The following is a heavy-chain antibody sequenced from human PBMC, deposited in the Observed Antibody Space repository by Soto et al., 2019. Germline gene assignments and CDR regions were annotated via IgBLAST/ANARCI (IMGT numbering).Heavy chain of an antibody. V-gene: IGHV1-69*06. CDR1: GGSFREYA. CDR3: PRDSIAMITTSVDD. D-gene: IGHD3-16*01. Sequence: QVQLVQSGAEVKKPGSSVKVSCKVSGGSFREYAISWVRQAPGQGLGWMGGIIPMFGTPNYAQKFQGRVTMIADKGTSTDYMELSSLRSDVTAVCYCPRDSIAMITTSVDDRGQ. CDR2: IIPMFGTP. J-gene: IGHJ4*02.